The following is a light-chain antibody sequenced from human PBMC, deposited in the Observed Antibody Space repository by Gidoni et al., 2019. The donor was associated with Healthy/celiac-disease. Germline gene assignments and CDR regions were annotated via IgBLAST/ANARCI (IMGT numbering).Light chain of an antibody. Sequence: EIVLTQSPGTLSLSPGERATLSCRASQSVSSSYLAWYQQKPGQAPRLLIYGASSRATGIPDSFSGSGSGTDFTLTISRLDPEDFAVYYCQQYGSSPPCSFGQGTKLEIK. CDR2: GAS. J-gene: IGKJ2*04. CDR3: QQYGSSPPCS. CDR1: QSVSSSY. V-gene: IGKV3-20*01.